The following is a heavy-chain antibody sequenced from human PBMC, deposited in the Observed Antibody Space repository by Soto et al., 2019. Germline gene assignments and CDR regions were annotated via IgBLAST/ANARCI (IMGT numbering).Heavy chain of an antibody. CDR2: IIPMFGTA. D-gene: IGHD6-19*01. CDR1: GGTFSGNA. Sequence: SVKVSCKASGGTFSGNAFSWVRQAPGQGLEWVGGIIPMFGTANYAQKFQDRVTFTADKSTNIVYMEVSSLRSEDTAVYYCASLSNVAGSKYYYYGMDVWGQGTTVTVSS. V-gene: IGHV1-69*06. CDR3: ASLSNVAGSKYYYYGMDV. J-gene: IGHJ6*02.